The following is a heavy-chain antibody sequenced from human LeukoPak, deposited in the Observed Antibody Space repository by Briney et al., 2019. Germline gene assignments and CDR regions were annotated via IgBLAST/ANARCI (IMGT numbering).Heavy chain of an antibody. Sequence: SETLSLTCAVYGGSFSGYYWSWIRQPPGKGLEWIGEINHSRSTNYNPSLKSRVTISVDTSKNQFSLKLSSVTAADTAVYYCARGRGYYDSSGYYEGAFDIWGQGTMVTVSS. CDR1: GGSFSGYY. V-gene: IGHV4-34*01. CDR2: INHSRST. D-gene: IGHD3-22*01. J-gene: IGHJ3*02. CDR3: ARGRGYYDSSGYYEGAFDI.